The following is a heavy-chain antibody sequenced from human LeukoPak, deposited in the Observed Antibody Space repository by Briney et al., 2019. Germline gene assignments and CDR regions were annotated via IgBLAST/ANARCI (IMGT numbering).Heavy chain of an antibody. CDR1: GYNFANYW. Sequence: GESLQISCKGSGYNFANYWIAWVRQLPGKGLEWMGIIYPGDSDTRYSPSFQGQVTISADKSISTAYLQWSSLKASDTAMYYCARHGLLTGPDYWGQGTLVTVSS. D-gene: IGHD2/OR15-2a*01. CDR3: ARHGLLTGPDY. J-gene: IGHJ4*02. CDR2: IYPGDSDT. V-gene: IGHV5-51*01.